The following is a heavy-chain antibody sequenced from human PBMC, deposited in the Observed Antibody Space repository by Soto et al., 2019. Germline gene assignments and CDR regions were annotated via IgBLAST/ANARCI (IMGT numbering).Heavy chain of an antibody. J-gene: IGHJ6*02. Sequence: SVKVSCKASGFTFTSSAVQWVRQARGQRLEWIGWIVVGSGNTNYAQKFQERVTITRDMSTSTAYMELSSLRSEDTAVYYCAAQGTYYDILTGHRDYCYGMDVWGQGTTVTVSS. V-gene: IGHV1-58*01. CDR2: IVVGSGNT. D-gene: IGHD3-9*01. CDR1: GFTFTSSA. CDR3: AAQGTYYDILTGHRDYCYGMDV.